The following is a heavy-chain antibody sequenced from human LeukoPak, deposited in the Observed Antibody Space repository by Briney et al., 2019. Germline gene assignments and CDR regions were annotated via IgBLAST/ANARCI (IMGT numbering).Heavy chain of an antibody. D-gene: IGHD3-9*01. Sequence: GGSLRLSCAASGFTVSSNYMSWVRQAPGKGLEWVSVIYSGGSTYYADSVKGRFTIPRDNSKNTLYLQMNSLRAEDTAVYYCGLGYYDILTGYSYYFDYWGQGTLVTVSS. CDR2: IYSGGST. CDR1: GFTVSSNY. CDR3: GLGYYDILTGYSYYFDY. V-gene: IGHV3-53*01. J-gene: IGHJ4*02.